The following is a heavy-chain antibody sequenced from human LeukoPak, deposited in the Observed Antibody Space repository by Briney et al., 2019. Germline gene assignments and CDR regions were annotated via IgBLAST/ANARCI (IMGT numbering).Heavy chain of an antibody. J-gene: IGHJ4*02. CDR2: INTYDGNT. CDR3: ARDRDTYQPLLNY. V-gene: IGHV1-18*01. CDR1: GYTFSSYH. D-gene: IGHD2-2*01. Sequence: ASVKVSCKASGYTFSSYHVSWVRQAPGQGLEWMGWINTYDGNTNYAQKLQGRVTMTTDTSTSTAYMELRSLRSDDTAVYYCARDRDTYQPLLNYWGQGTLVTVSS.